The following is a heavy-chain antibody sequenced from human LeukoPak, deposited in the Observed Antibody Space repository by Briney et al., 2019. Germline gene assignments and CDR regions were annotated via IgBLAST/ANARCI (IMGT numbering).Heavy chain of an antibody. CDR3: AKAAQETTVTTELDY. V-gene: IGHV3-9*01. Sequence: PGRSLRLSCAASGFTFDDYAMHWVRQAPGKGLEWVSGISWNSGSIGYADSVKGRFTISRDNAKNSLYLQMNSLRAEDTALYYCAKAAQETTVTTELDYWGQGTLVTVSS. D-gene: IGHD4-17*01. CDR1: GFTFDDYA. J-gene: IGHJ4*02. CDR2: ISWNSGSI.